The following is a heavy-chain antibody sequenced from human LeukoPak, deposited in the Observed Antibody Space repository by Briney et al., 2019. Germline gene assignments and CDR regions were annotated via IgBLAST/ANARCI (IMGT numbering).Heavy chain of an antibody. J-gene: IGHJ3*02. CDR3: AGRDITMVRGVINNAFDI. V-gene: IGHV5-51*01. CDR1: GYSFTSYW. Sequence: GESLKISCKGSGYSFTSYWIGWVRRMPGKGLEWMGIIYPGDSDTRYSPSFQGQVTISADKSISTAYLQWSSLKASDTAMYYCAGRDITMVRGVINNAFDIWGQGTMVTVSS. D-gene: IGHD3-10*01. CDR2: IYPGDSDT.